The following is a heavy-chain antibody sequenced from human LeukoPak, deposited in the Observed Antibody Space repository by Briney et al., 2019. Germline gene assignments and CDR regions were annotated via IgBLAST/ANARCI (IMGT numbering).Heavy chain of an antibody. CDR1: GYTFTGYY. CDR3: AREMVRGVIVYYFDY. D-gene: IGHD3-10*01. V-gene: IGHV1-2*02. J-gene: IGHJ4*02. Sequence: ASVTVSCKASGYTFTGYYMHWVRQAPGQGLEGMGWINPNSGGTNYAQKFQGRVTMTRDTSISTAYMELSRLRSDDTAVYYCAREMVRGVIVYYFDYWGQGTLVTVSS. CDR2: INPNSGGT.